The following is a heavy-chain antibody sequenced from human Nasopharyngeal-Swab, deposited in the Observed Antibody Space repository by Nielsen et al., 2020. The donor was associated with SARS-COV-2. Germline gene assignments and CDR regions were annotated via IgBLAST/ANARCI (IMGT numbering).Heavy chain of an antibody. CDR2: IDWDDDK. CDR3: VRIWSTIFGYAFDI. Sequence: SGPTLVKPTQTRTLTCTFSGFSLSTSGMCVSWIRQPPGKALEWLARIDWDDDKYYSTSLKTRLTISKGTSKNQVVLTMTNMDPVDTATYYCVRIWSTIFGYAFDIWGQGTMVTVSS. V-gene: IGHV2-70*11. D-gene: IGHD3-3*01. CDR1: GFSLSTSGMC. J-gene: IGHJ3*02.